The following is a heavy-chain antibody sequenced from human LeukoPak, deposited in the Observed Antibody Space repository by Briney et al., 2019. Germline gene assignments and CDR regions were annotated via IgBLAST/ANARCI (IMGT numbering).Heavy chain of an antibody. D-gene: IGHD3-22*01. Sequence: SETLSLTCTVSGGSISSNTYYWGWIRQPPGKGLEWIGSIYYSGSTYYNPSLKSRVTISVDTSKNQFSLKLRSVTAADTAVYYCARSHPDYYGSSGYLFDYWGQGTLVTVSS. CDR2: IYYSGST. V-gene: IGHV4-39*01. CDR1: GGSISSNTYY. CDR3: ARSHPDYYGSSGYLFDY. J-gene: IGHJ4*02.